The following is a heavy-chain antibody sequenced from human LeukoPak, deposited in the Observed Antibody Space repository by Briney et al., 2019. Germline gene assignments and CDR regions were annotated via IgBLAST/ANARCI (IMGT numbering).Heavy chain of an antibody. V-gene: IGHV3-7*01. CDR2: IKQDGSEQ. D-gene: IGHD3-10*01. Sequence: GGSLRLSCAASGFTFSSYEMNWVRQAPGKGLEWVANIKQDGSEQYYVDSVKGRFTISRDNAKNSLSLQMNSLRAEDTAVYYCARPLMYYYGSETYFWFDPWGQGTLVTVSS. J-gene: IGHJ5*02. CDR3: ARPLMYYYGSETYFWFDP. CDR1: GFTFSSYE.